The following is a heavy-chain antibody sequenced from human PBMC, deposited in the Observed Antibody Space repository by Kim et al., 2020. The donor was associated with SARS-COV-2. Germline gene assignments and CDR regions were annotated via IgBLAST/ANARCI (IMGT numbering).Heavy chain of an antibody. Sequence: YYPGSVKGRFTTSRENAKNSLYLQMNSLRAGDTAVYYCARGVAPRYWYFDLWGRGTLVTVSS. J-gene: IGHJ2*01. D-gene: IGHD2-2*01. V-gene: IGHV3-13*01. CDR3: ARGVAPRYWYFDL.